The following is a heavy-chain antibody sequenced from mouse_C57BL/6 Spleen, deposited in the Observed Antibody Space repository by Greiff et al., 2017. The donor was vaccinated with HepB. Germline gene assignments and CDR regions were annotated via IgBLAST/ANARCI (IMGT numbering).Heavy chain of an antibody. CDR2: INYDGSST. CDR1: GFTFSDYY. D-gene: IGHD4-1*01. Sequence: EVKLMESEGGLVQPGSSMKLSCTASGFTFSDYYMAWVRQVPEKGLEWVANINYDGSSTYYLDSLKSRFIISRDNAKNILYLQMSSLKSEDTATYYCATLTGTTLFAYWGQGTLVTVSA. CDR3: ATLTGTTLFAY. J-gene: IGHJ3*01. V-gene: IGHV5-16*01.